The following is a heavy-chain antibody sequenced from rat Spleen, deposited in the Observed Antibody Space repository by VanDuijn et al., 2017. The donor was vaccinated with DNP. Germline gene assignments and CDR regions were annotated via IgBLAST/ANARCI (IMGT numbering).Heavy chain of an antibody. CDR3: ARGNYPGINTFDH. CDR2: ISYEGSNT. Sequence: EVQLVESGGGLVQPGRSLKLSCAASGFSFSDYYMAWVRQAPKKGLELVAYISYEGSNTYCGDSVKGRFTISRDNAKSTLYLQRNSLRSEDTATYYCARGNYPGINTFDHWGQGVMVTVSS. D-gene: IGHD1-4*01. J-gene: IGHJ2*01. CDR1: GFSFSDYY. V-gene: IGHV5-22*01.